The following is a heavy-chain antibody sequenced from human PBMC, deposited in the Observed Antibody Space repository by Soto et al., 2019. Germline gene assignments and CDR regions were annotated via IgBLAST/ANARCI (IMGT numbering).Heavy chain of an antibody. CDR1: GFTFSSYG. J-gene: IGHJ3*02. CDR2: IWYDGSNK. Sequence: QVQLVESGGGVVQPGRSLRLSCAASGFTFSSYGMHWVRQAPGKGLEWVAVIWYDGSNKYYADSVKGRFTISRDNSKNXLYLQMNSLRAEDTAVYYCARDAPDGYHLDGAFDIWGQGTMVTVSS. D-gene: IGHD5-12*01. CDR3: ARDAPDGYHLDGAFDI. V-gene: IGHV3-33*01.